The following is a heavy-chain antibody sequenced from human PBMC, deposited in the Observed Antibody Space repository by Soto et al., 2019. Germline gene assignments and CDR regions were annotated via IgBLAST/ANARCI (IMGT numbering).Heavy chain of an antibody. CDR2: MNPNSGNT. D-gene: IGHD5-18*01. CDR3: ARGISDTATTDY. V-gene: IGHV1-8*01. Sequence: RASVKVSCKASGYTFTSYDINWVRQATGQGLEWMGWMNPNSGNTGYAQKFQGRVTMTRNTSISTAYMELSSLRSEDTAVYYCARGISDTATTDYWGQGTLVTVSS. J-gene: IGHJ4*02. CDR1: GYTFTSYD.